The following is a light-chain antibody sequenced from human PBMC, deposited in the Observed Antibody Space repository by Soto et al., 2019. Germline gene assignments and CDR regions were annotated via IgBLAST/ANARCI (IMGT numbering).Light chain of an antibody. V-gene: IGKV3-15*01. CDR2: GAS. CDR1: QTINNN. Sequence: VMTQAPATLSVSPGERATLSCRASQTINNNVAWYQLKDGQVPRLVIYGASTRATDIPARFSGSGSGTEFTLTISRLEPEDFAVYYCHQYGYQQTFGQGTKVDIK. J-gene: IGKJ1*01. CDR3: HQYGYQQT.